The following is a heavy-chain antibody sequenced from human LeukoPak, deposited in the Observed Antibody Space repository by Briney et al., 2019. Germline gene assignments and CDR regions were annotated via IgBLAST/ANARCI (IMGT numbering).Heavy chain of an antibody. J-gene: IGHJ4*02. CDR3: AGDQYDTWSRRGNFDS. Sequence: GRSLRLSCAASGFTFSFYAIHWVRQAPGKGLEWVAVISSDGSNGYYADSVKGRFTISRDNSKNTLYLQMNILRVEDTAVYYCAGDQYDTWSRRGNFDSWGQGTLVIVSS. V-gene: IGHV3-30*04. D-gene: IGHD3-3*01. CDR1: GFTFSFYA. CDR2: ISSDGSNG.